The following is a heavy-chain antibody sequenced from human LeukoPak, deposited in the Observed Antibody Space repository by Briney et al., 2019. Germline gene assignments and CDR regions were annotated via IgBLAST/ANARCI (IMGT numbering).Heavy chain of an antibody. J-gene: IGHJ1*01. CDR3: AREPSGNFGQLVSSAEYFQH. CDR1: GFTFSNYA. CDR2: ISFDGDNE. D-gene: IGHD5/OR15-5a*01. V-gene: IGHV3-30-3*01. Sequence: GGSLRLSCATSGFTFSNYAIHWVRQAPGKGLEWVADISFDGDNEYYADSVRGRFMISRDNSKNIVYLQMNSLTIEDTAVYYCAREPSGNFGQLVSSAEYFQHWGQGTRVTVSS.